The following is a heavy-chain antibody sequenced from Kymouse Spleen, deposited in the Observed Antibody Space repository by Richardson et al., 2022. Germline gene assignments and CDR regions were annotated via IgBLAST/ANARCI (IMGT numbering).Heavy chain of an antibody. V-gene: IGHV3-73*02. CDR3: TSLNWGDAFDI. J-gene: IGHJ3*02. CDR1: GFTFSGSA. Sequence: EVQLVESGGGLVQPGGSLKLSCAASGFTFSGSAMHWVRQASGKGLEWVGRIRSKANSYATAYAASVKGRFTISRDDSKNTAYLQMNSLKTEDTAVYYCTSLNWGDAFDIWGQGTMVTVSS. CDR2: IRSKANSYAT. D-gene: IGHD7-27*02.